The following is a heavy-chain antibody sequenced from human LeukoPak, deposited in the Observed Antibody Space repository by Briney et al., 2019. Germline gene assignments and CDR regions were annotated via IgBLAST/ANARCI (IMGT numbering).Heavy chain of an antibody. CDR1: GGSISSGGYY. CDR3: ARARSAAGNFDY. V-gene: IGHV4-31*03. CDR2: IYYSGST. D-gene: IGHD6-13*01. J-gene: IGHJ4*02. Sequence: SETLSLTCTVSGGSISSGGYYWSWIRQHPGKGLEWIGYIYYSGSTYYNPSLKSRVTISADTSKNQFSLKLISVTTADTAVYYCARARSAAGNFDYWGQGTPVTVSS.